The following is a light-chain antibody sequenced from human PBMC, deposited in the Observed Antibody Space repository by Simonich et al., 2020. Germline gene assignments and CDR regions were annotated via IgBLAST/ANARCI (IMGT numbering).Light chain of an antibody. V-gene: IGKV4-1*01. Sequence: DIVMTQSPDSLAVSLGERATINCKSSQSVLYSSNNKNYLTWYQQKPGQPPKPLIYLASTRESGVPDRISGSGSGTDVTLIISILQAEDVAVYYCQQYYSTPPYTFGQGTKLEIK. CDR1: QSVLYSSNNKNY. CDR2: LAS. J-gene: IGKJ2*01. CDR3: QQYYSTPPYT.